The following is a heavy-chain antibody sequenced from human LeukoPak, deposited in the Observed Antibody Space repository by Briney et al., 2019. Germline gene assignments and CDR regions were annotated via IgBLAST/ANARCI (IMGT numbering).Heavy chain of an antibody. CDR2: IYYSGST. V-gene: IGHV4-30-4*01. J-gene: IGHJ4*02. CDR1: GGSISSGDYY. Sequence: SQTLSLTCTVSGGSISSGDYYWSWIRQPPGKGLEWIGYIYYSGSTFYNPSLKSRVTLSVDTSKNQFSLKLRSVTAADTAVYYCARANYYDSTGYLPVVYPSDFWGQGTLVTVSS. CDR3: ARANYYDSTGYLPVVYPSDF. D-gene: IGHD3-22*01.